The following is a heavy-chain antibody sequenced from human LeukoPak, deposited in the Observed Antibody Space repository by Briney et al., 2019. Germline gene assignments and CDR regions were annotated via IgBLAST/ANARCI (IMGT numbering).Heavy chain of an antibody. V-gene: IGHV4-30-2*01. Sequence: SETMSLTCAVSGDSISSGGYSWSWIRQPPGKGLEWIGYIYHSGSTYYNPSLKSRVTISVDRSKNQFSLKLNSVTAADTAVYYCARSYSSSWTDAFDIWGQGTMVTVSS. CDR1: GDSISSGGYS. D-gene: IGHD6-13*01. CDR2: IYHSGST. CDR3: ARSYSSSWTDAFDI. J-gene: IGHJ3*02.